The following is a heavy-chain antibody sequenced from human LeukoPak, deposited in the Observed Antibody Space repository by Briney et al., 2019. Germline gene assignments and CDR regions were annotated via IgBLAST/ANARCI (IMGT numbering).Heavy chain of an antibody. CDR3: ARAAMITFGGPREAPWYFDL. D-gene: IGHD3-16*01. CDR1: GGTFSSYA. V-gene: IGHV1-69*06. Sequence: SVKISCKASGGTFSSYAISWVRQAPGQGLEWMGGIIPIFGTANYAQKFQGRVTITADKSTSTAYMELSSLRSEDTAVYYCARAAMITFGGPREAPWYFDLWGRGTLVTVSS. J-gene: IGHJ2*01. CDR2: IIPIFGTA.